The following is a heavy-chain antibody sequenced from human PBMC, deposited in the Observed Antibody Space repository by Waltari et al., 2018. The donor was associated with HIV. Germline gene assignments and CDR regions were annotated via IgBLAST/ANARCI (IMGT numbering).Heavy chain of an antibody. V-gene: IGHV1-3*01. D-gene: IGHD2-15*01. CDR2: INAGNGNT. Sequence: QVQLVQSGAEVKKPGASVKVSCKASGYTFTSYAMHWVRQAPGQRLEWMGWINAGNGNTKYSQKFQGRVTITRDTSASTAYMELSSLRSEDTAVYYCARDREIVVVVAASAGMDVWGQGTTVTVSS. J-gene: IGHJ6*02. CDR1: GYTFTSYA. CDR3: ARDREIVVVVAASAGMDV.